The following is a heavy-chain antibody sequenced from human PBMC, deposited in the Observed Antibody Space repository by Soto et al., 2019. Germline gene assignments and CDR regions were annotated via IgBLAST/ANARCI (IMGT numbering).Heavy chain of an antibody. D-gene: IGHD6-13*01. V-gene: IGHV3-30*18. J-gene: IGHJ6*02. CDR2: ISYDGSNK. CDR3: AKATLFQQQLDPYDYYGMDV. Sequence: GGSLRLSCAASGFTFSSYGMHWVRQAPGKGLEWVAVISYDGSNKYYADSVKGRFTISRDNSKNTLYLQMNSLRAEDPAVYYCAKATLFQQQLDPYDYYGMDVWGQGTTVTVSS. CDR1: GFTFSSYG.